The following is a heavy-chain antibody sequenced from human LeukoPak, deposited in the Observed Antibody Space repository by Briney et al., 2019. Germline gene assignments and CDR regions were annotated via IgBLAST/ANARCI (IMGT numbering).Heavy chain of an antibody. V-gene: IGHV3-48*01. CDR2: ITSSSSTI. CDR3: ASFGTIRLQVSYYYIDV. D-gene: IGHD5-24*01. Sequence: ESGGSLRLSCAASGFTFSSYSMNWVRQAPGKGLEWVSYITSSSSTIYYADSVKGRFTISRDNAKNSLYLQMNSLRAEDTAVYYCASFGTIRLQVSYYYIDVLGKGTTVTVSS. J-gene: IGHJ6*03. CDR1: GFTFSSYS.